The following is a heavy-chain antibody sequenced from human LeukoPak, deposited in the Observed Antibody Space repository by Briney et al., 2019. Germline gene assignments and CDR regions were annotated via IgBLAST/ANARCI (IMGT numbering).Heavy chain of an antibody. D-gene: IGHD6-19*01. CDR1: GFTFSSYA. V-gene: IGHV3-30-3*01. J-gene: IGHJ3*02. CDR3: AKDESGWSPKAFDI. CDR2: ISYDGSNK. Sequence: QPGGSLRLSCAASGFTFSSYAMHWVRQAPGKGLEWVAVISYDGSNKYYADSVKGRFTISRDNSKNTLYLQMNSLRAEDTAVYYCAKDESGWSPKAFDIWGQGTMVTVSS.